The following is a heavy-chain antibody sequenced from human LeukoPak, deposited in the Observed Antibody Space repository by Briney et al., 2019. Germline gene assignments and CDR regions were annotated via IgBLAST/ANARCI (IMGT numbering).Heavy chain of an antibody. V-gene: IGHV3-23*01. J-gene: IGHJ4*02. Sequence: GGSLRLSCAASGFTFSSYGMSWVRQAPGKGLEWISGISGSGGNTYYADSVKGRFTISRDNSKNTLYLQMNSLRVEDTAVYYCAKSRGQDWGQGTLVTVSS. CDR1: GFTFSSYG. CDR3: AKSRGQD. CDR2: ISGSGGNT.